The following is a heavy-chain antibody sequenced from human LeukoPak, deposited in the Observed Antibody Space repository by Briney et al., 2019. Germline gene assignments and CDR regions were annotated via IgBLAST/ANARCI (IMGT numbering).Heavy chain of an antibody. CDR2: IYHRGDA. Sequence: SETLSLTCAVSGGSVSAANYYWAWIRQPPGKGLEWIGNIYHRGDACYNTSLRSRATLYIDTSTHHFSLRLNSVTATDTAVYYCASLRVPGDFDFWGQGALVTVSS. D-gene: IGHD2-8*02. J-gene: IGHJ4*02. V-gene: IGHV4-39*02. CDR3: ASLRVPGDFDF. CDR1: GGSVSAANYY.